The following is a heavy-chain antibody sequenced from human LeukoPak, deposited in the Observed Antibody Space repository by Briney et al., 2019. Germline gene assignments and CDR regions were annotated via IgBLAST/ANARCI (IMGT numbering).Heavy chain of an antibody. V-gene: IGHV2-70*11. J-gene: IGHJ4*02. CDR3: AHFSLMVRGVLGFDY. CDR1: GFSLSTSGMC. D-gene: IGHD3-10*01. CDR2: IDWDDDK. Sequence: SGPALVKPTQTLTLTCTFSGFSLSTSGMCVSWIRQPPGKALEWLARIDWDDDKHYSTSLKTSLTISKDTSKNQVVLTLTNMDPVDTATYYCAHFSLMVRGVLGFDYWGQGTLVTVSS.